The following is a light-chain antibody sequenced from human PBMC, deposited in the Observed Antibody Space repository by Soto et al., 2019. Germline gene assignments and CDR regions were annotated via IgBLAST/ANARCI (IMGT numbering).Light chain of an antibody. V-gene: IGLV1-51*01. CDR1: SSNIGNNY. J-gene: IGLJ2*01. Sequence: QSVLTQPPSVSAAPGQKVSISCSGSSSNIGNNYVSWYQQFPGKAPKLLIYHDNQRPSGISDRISGSKSGTSATLGITGLQTGDEVDYYCATWDSSLSAEAFGGGPRLTVL. CDR3: ATWDSSLSAEA. CDR2: HDN.